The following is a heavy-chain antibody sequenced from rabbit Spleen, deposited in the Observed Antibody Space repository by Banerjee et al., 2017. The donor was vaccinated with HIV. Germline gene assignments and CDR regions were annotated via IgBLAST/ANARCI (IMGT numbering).Heavy chain of an antibody. CDR3: ARDLVGVIGWNFYL. CDR2: IYVGSGGGT. D-gene: IGHD2-1*01. Sequence: VESGGDLVKPGAPLTLTCTASGVSFSAGYYMCWVRQAPGKGLEWIACIYVGSGGGTKYASWAKGRFTISKTSSTTVTLEMTSLTAADRATYFCARDLVGVIGWNFYLWGPGTLVTVS. J-gene: IGHJ4*01. CDR1: GVSFSAGYY. V-gene: IGHV1S40*01.